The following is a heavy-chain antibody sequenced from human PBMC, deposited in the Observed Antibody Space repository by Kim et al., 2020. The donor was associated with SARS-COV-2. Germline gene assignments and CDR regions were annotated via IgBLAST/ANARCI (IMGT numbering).Heavy chain of an antibody. Sequence: SRDFYLESVKGRFTISRDNSKSTMYLQMNSLRVEDTAVYYCARDGISSLDYWGQGTMVTVSA. CDR3: ARDGISSLDY. CDR2: SRD. J-gene: IGHJ4*02. V-gene: IGHV3-33*01. D-gene: IGHD2-2*01.